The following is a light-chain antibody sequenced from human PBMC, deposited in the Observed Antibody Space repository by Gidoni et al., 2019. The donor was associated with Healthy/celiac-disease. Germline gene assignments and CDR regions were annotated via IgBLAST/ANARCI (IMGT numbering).Light chain of an antibody. CDR1: KLGDKY. Sequence: QPPSVSVSPGQTASITCSGDKLGDKYACWYQQKPGQSPVLVIYQDSKRPSGIPERFSGSNSGNTATLTISGTQAMDEADYYCQAWDSSTYVFGTGTKVTVL. CDR2: QDS. V-gene: IGLV3-1*01. CDR3: QAWDSSTYV. J-gene: IGLJ1*01.